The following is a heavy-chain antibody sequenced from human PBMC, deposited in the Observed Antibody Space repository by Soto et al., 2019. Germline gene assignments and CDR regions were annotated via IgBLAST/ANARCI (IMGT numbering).Heavy chain of an antibody. D-gene: IGHD6-6*01. CDR1: GGSISSYY. J-gene: IGHJ3*02. Sequence: SETLSLTCTVSGGSISSYYWSWIRQPPGKGLEWIGYIYYSGSTNYNPSLKSRVTISVDTSKNQFSLKLSSVTAADTAVYYCARPGQLARPDAFDIWGQGTMVTVSS. CDR2: IYYSGST. CDR3: ARPGQLARPDAFDI. V-gene: IGHV4-59*08.